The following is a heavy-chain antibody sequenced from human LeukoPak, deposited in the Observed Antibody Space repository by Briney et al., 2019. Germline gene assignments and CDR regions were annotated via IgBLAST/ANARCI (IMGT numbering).Heavy chain of an antibody. Sequence: GGSLRLSCAASGLTFSSHWMHWVRQAPGKGLVWVAHIKENGNEQYYADSVKGRFTISRDNVKQSLCLQMNNLRVEDTAVYYCARGPGDYDASDIWGQGTMVTVSS. CDR3: ARGPGDYDASDI. CDR2: IKENGNEQ. V-gene: IGHV3-7*01. J-gene: IGHJ3*02. D-gene: IGHD4-11*01. CDR1: GLTFSSHW.